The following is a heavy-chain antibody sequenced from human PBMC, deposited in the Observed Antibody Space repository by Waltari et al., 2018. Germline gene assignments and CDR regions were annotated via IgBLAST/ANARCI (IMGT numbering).Heavy chain of an antibody. J-gene: IGHJ4*02. CDR3: ASSTAQPWTKGGLDN. CDR2: VYTGGST. Sequence: DVQLVESGGGLIQPGGSLKLSWAAFGFIVNNNSMSWVRQAPGKGLEWVSIVYTGGSTYYADFVKGRFTISRDSSKNTLYLQMNDLRAEDTAVYYCASSTAQPWTKGGLDNWGQGTLVIVSS. V-gene: IGHV3-53*01. D-gene: IGHD5-18*01. CDR1: GFIVNNNS.